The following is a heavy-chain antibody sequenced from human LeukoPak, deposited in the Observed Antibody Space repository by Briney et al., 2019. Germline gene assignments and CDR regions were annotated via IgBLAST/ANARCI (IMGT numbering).Heavy chain of an antibody. V-gene: IGHV3-23*01. CDR3: AKVFYDSSGYYQAPHFDY. CDR1: GFSFSSNW. Sequence: GGSLRLSCAASGFSFSSNWMSWVRQAPGKGLEWVSAISGSGGSTYYADSVKGRFTISRDNSKNTLYLQMNSLRAEDTAVYYCAKVFYDSSGYYQAPHFDYWGQGTLVTVSS. CDR2: ISGSGGST. J-gene: IGHJ4*02. D-gene: IGHD3-22*01.